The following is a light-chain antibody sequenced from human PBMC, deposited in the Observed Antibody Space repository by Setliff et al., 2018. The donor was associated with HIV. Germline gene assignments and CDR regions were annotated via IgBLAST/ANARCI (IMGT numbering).Light chain of an antibody. Sequence: QSVLTQPASVSGSPGQSITISCAGTTSDVGGYNYVSWYQQHPGKAPKLMIYEVNNRPSGVSNRFFGSKSGNTASLTISGLQAEDEADYYCGSYTSSSTLLFGGGTKVTVL. V-gene: IGLV2-14*01. J-gene: IGLJ3*02. CDR1: TSDVGGYNY. CDR2: EVN. CDR3: GSYTSSSTLL.